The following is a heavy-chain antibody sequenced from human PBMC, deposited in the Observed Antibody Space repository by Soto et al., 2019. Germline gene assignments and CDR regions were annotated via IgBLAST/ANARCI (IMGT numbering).Heavy chain of an antibody. V-gene: IGHV4-30-2*01. J-gene: IGHJ6*02. Sequence: PSEILSLTCAVSGGSISSGGYSWSWIRQPPGKGLEWIGYIYHSGSTYYNPSLKSRVTISVDRSKNQFSLKLSSVTAADTAVYYCARAPSYYDILTGKYYYYGMDVWGQGTTVTVSS. CDR3: ARAPSYYDILTGKYYYYGMDV. CDR1: GGSISSGGYS. CDR2: IYHSGST. D-gene: IGHD3-9*01.